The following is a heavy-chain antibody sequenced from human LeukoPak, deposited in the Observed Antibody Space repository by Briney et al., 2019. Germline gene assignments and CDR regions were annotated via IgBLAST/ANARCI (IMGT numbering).Heavy chain of an antibody. CDR2: ISGSGGST. Sequence: GASMILCCAASGFTFSSYAMNWVRQAPGKGLERVSGISGSGGSTYYADSVKGGFTISRDNSKNTLYLQMNSLRAEDTAVYYCVKADSGYDLLFDYWGQGTLVTVSS. CDR3: VKADSGYDLLFDY. CDR1: GFTFSSYA. D-gene: IGHD5-12*01. J-gene: IGHJ4*02. V-gene: IGHV3-23*01.